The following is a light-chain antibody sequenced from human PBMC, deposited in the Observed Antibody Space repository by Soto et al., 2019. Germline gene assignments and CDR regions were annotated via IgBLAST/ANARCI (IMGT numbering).Light chain of an antibody. CDR3: QQVGSYPLT. Sequence: DIQLTQSPSFLSASVGDRVIITCRASQAISSKLAWYQQRPGTAPKLLISAASTLQSGVPSRFSGSGSGSEFTLTISSLQPEDFATYYCQQVGSYPLTFGGGTKVESK. CDR2: AAS. J-gene: IGKJ4*01. CDR1: QAISSK. V-gene: IGKV1-9*01.